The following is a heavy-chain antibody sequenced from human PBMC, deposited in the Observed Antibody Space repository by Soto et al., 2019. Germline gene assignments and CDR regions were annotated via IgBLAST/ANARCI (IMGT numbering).Heavy chain of an antibody. Sequence: WGSLRLSCAASGFTFSSYSMNWVRQAPGKGLEWVSAITGSGVSTYYADSVKGRVTISRDNSKDTVYVEVNSLRAEDTAVYYCAKQITGEGGFLENWGQGTQVTVSS. CDR2: ITGSGVST. CDR1: GFTFSSYS. D-gene: IGHD7-27*01. V-gene: IGHV3-23*01. J-gene: IGHJ4*02. CDR3: AKQITGEGGFLEN.